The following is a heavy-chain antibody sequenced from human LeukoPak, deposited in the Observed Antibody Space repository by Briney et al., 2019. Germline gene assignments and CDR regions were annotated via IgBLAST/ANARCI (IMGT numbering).Heavy chain of an antibody. CDR2: INPNSGGT. Sequence: ASVKVSCKASGYTITDYNIHWVRQAPGQGLEWMGWINPNSGGTNYAQKFEGRVTMTTDTSINTAYMELSSLTSDDTAVYFCARAHYLRLYFFDYWGQGTLVTVSS. CDR1: GYTITDYN. CDR3: ARAHYLRLYFFDY. V-gene: IGHV1-2*02. D-gene: IGHD3-10*01. J-gene: IGHJ4*02.